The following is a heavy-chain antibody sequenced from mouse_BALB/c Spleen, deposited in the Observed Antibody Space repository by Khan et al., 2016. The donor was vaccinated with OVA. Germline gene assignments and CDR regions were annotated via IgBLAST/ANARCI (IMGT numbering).Heavy chain of an antibody. CDR2: ISSGGTP. V-gene: IGHV5-6-5*01. D-gene: IGHD2-14*01. CDR3: TREAYRDDEYYFDY. Sequence: EVELVESGGGLVKPGGSLKLSCAASGFTFSSYVMSWVRQTPEKRLAWVASISSGGTPYYPDSVKGRFTISRDNAMNILYLQMRSLRSEDTAIYCCTREAYRDDEYYFDYWGQGTPLTVAS. CDR1: GFTFSSYV. J-gene: IGHJ2*01.